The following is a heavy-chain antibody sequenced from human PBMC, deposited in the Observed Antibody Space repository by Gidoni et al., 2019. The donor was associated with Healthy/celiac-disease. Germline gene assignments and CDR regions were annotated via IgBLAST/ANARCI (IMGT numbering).Heavy chain of an antibody. CDR2: MNPNSGNT. J-gene: IGHJ6*02. V-gene: IGHV1-8*01. CDR1: GYTFTSYD. Sequence: QVQLVQSGAEVKKPGASVKVSCKASGYTFTSYDINWVRQATGQGLEWMGWMNPNSGNTGYAQKFQGRVTMTRNTSISTAYMELSSLRSEDTAVYYCARWGGQLRYFDWPFSRGPYYGMDVWGQGTTVTVSS. D-gene: IGHD3-9*01. CDR3: ARWGGQLRYFDWPFSRGPYYGMDV.